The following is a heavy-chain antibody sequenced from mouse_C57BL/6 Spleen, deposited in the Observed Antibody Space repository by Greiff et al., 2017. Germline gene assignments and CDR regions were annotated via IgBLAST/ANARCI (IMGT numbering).Heavy chain of an antibody. V-gene: IGHV1-26*01. CDR1: GYTFTDYY. J-gene: IGHJ2*01. CDR3: AAHSNYDY. Sequence: EVQLQQSGPELVKPGASVKISCKASGYTFTDYYMNWVKQSHGKSLEWIGDINPNNGGTSYNQKFKGKATLTVDKSSSTAYMELRSLTSEDSAVYYCAAHSNYDYWSQGTTLTVSS. D-gene: IGHD2-5*01. CDR2: INPNNGGT.